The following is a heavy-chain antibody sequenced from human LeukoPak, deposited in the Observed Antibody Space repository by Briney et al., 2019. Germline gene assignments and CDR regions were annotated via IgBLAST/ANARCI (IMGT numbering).Heavy chain of an antibody. CDR1: GYTFTSYG. Sequence: ASVKVSCKASGYTFTSYGISWVRQAPGQGLEWMGWISAYNGNTNYAQKLQGRVTMTTDSSTSTAYMELRSLRSDDTAVYYCARTSSSGWYPWYFDLWGRGTLVTVSS. J-gene: IGHJ2*01. CDR2: ISAYNGNT. D-gene: IGHD6-19*01. V-gene: IGHV1-18*01. CDR3: ARTSSSGWYPWYFDL.